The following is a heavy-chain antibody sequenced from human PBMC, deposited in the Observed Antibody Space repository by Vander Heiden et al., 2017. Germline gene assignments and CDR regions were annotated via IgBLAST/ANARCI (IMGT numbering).Heavy chain of an antibody. CDR3: AIVAIAALDY. CDR2: ISSSSRYV. Sequence: EVQLVESGGALVKPGGSLRLSCAASGFTFSPYSMNWVRQAPGKGLEWVSSISSSSRYVDDADSVKGRFTISRDNAKNSLYLKMKRLRAEDTAVYYCAIVAIAALDYWGDGTLVTVSS. J-gene: IGHJ4*01. CDR1: GFTFSPYS. V-gene: IGHV3-21*01. D-gene: IGHD6-6*01.